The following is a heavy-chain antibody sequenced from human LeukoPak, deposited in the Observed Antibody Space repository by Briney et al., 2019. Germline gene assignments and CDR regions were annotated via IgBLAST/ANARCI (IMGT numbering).Heavy chain of an antibody. CDR3: AVTMYYYDSNGYYSFDS. CDR2: IWYDGSKK. Sequence: GTSLRLSCATSGFTFRNNGMHWVRQAPGNGMEWVAVIWYDGSKKYYADSVKGRFTISRDNSKNTLYLQMNSLRAEDTALYYCAVTMYYYDSNGYYSFDSWGQGTLVTVSS. V-gene: IGHV3-33*01. D-gene: IGHD3-22*01. J-gene: IGHJ4*02. CDR1: GFTFRNNG.